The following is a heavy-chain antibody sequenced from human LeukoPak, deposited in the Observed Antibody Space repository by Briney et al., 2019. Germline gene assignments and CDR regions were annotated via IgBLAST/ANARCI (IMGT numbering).Heavy chain of an antibody. CDR3: ARSIAVAGWIFDY. Sequence: GGSLRLSCAASGFTFSSYSMNWVRQAPGKGLEWVSSISSSSSYIYYADSVKGRFTISRDNAKNSLYLQMNSLGAEDTAVYYCARSIAVAGWIFDYWGQGTLVTVSS. V-gene: IGHV3-21*01. CDR1: GFTFSSYS. D-gene: IGHD6-19*01. J-gene: IGHJ4*02. CDR2: ISSSSSYI.